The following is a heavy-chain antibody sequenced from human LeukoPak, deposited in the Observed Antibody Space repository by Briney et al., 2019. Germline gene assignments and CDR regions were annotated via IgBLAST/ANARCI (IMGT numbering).Heavy chain of an antibody. J-gene: IGHJ4*02. D-gene: IGHD3-3*01. CDR2: INHSGST. CDR3: ARADPYYDFWSGYYHTPPDY. V-gene: IGHV4-34*01. CDR1: VGSFSGYY. Sequence: SETLSLTCAVYVGSFSGYYWSWIRQPPGKGLEWIGEINHSGSTNYNPSLKSRVTISVDTSKNQFSLKLSPVTAADTAVYYCARADPYYDFWSGYYHTPPDYWGQGTLVTVSS.